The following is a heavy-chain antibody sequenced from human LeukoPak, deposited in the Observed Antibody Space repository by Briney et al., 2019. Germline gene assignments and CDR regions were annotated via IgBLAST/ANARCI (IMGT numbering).Heavy chain of an antibody. CDR3: ARESNDAFDI. V-gene: IGHV4-59*11. J-gene: IGHJ3*02. Sequence: SETLSLTCTVSGGSLSSHYWSWIRKPPGKGLEWIGYIYYSGSTNYNPSLKSRVTISVDTSKNQFSLKLSSVTAAGTAVYYCARESNDAFDIWGQGTMVTVSS. CDR1: GGSLSSHY. CDR2: IYYSGST.